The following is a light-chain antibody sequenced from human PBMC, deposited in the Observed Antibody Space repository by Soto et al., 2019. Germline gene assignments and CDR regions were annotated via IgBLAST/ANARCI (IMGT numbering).Light chain of an antibody. CDR1: QDINNY. V-gene: IGKV1-33*01. Sequence: DLQMTQSPSSLSASVGDRVTITCQASQDINNYLNWYQQKPGKAPKLLIYDASNLETGVPSRFSGSGSGTDFTFTISSLQPEDFATYYCQQYDNVPLTFGPGTKVDIK. CDR2: DAS. CDR3: QQYDNVPLT. J-gene: IGKJ3*01.